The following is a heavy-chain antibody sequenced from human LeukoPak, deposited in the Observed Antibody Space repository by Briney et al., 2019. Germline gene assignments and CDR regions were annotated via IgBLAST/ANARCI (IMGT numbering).Heavy chain of an antibody. CDR2: ISGSGGKT. D-gene: IGHD2-2*01. CDR1: GFTFSTYA. V-gene: IGHV3-23*01. CDR3: AKDPYGTRYFDY. Sequence: PGGSLRLSCAASGFTFSTYAMSWVRQPPGKGPQWVSAISGSGGKTYNGDSVKGRFTISRDNSKNTLYLQMNSLRVEDTAVYYCAKDPYGTRYFDYWGQGTLVTVSS. J-gene: IGHJ4*02.